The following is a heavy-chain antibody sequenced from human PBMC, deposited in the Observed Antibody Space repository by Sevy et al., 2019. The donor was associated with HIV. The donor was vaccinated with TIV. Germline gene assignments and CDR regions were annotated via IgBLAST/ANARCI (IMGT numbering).Heavy chain of an antibody. D-gene: IGHD6-19*01. CDR2: IKSKTDGGTTDYA. CDR1: GLTFNNAW. J-gene: IGHJ3*02. V-gene: IGHV3-15*01. CDR3: TTGSPRYSSGWPYDAFDIWPYDAFDI. Sequence: GGSLRLSCAASGLTFNNAWMSWVRQAPGKGLEWVGRIKSKTDGGTTDYADYAAPVKGRFTISREDSKNTLYLQMNNLKTEDTAVYYCTTGSPRYSSGWPYDAFDIWPYDAFDIWGQGTMVTVSS.